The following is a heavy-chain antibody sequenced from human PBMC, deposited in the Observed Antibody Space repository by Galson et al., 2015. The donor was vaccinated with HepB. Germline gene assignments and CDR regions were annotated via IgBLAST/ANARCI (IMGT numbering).Heavy chain of an antibody. CDR2: ISVYNGKT. D-gene: IGHD4-17*01. J-gene: IGHJ4*02. CDR1: GYTFTRFG. CDR3: ARNLYDYGDYADDY. V-gene: IGHV1-18*01. Sequence: SVKVSCKASGYTFTRFGISWVRQAPGQGLEWMGWISVYNGKTNYAQKFQGRVTMTTDTSTTTAYMELRSLRSDDTAVYYCARNLYDYGDYADDYWGRGTLVTVSS.